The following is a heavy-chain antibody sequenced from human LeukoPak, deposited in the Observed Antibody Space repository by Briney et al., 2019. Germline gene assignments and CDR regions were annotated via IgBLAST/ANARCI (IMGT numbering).Heavy chain of an antibody. Sequence: GESLQISFHASGYRFTSYWIGWVRQLPGKGLEWMGIIFPADSDTTYSPSFEGQVTISVDKSNNTAYLQWTSLKASDSAVYYCARHEYTFGMYYFDYGAQGTLVTVSS. D-gene: IGHD3-16*01. J-gene: IGHJ4*02. V-gene: IGHV5-51*01. CDR1: GYRFTSYW. CDR3: ARHEYTFGMYYFDY. CDR2: IFPADSDT.